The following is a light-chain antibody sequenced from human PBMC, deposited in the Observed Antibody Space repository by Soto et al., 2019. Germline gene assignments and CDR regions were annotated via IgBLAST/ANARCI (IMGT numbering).Light chain of an antibody. CDR3: HQTYSPPDT. CDR2: AAS. CDR1: QSISSY. J-gene: IGKJ1*01. Sequence: DIQMTQSPSSLSASVGDRVTITCRASQSISSYLNWYQQKPGKAPKLLIYAASSLQSGVPPGFSGSGSGTDFTLTISGLQPDDSATYYCHQTYSPPDTFGQGTK. V-gene: IGKV1-39*01.